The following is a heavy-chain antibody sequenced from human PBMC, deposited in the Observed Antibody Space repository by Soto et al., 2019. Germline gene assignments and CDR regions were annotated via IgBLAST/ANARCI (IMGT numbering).Heavy chain of an antibody. CDR1: GYTFTSYG. J-gene: IGHJ4*02. V-gene: IGHV1-18*01. D-gene: IGHD3-3*01. CDR3: ARESSYYDFWSGYLSSRDFFDY. Sequence: QVQLVQSGAEVKKPGASVKVSCKASGYTFTSYGISWVRQAPGQGLEWMGWISAYNGNTNYAQKVQGRVNMTTDTSTSTAYMELRSLRSDDTAVYYCARESSYYDFWSGYLSSRDFFDYWGQGTLVTVSS. CDR2: ISAYNGNT.